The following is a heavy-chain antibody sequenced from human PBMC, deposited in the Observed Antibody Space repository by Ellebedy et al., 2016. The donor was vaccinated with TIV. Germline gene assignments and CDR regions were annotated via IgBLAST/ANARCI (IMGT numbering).Heavy chain of an antibody. Sequence: GESLKISCEGSGYSFTSYWIGWVRQMSGKGLEWMGIIYPGDSDTRYSPSFQGQVTISADKSISTAYLQWSSLKASDTAMYYCARQRSESSGYFDAFDIWGQGTMVTVSS. CDR2: IYPGDSDT. D-gene: IGHD3-22*01. J-gene: IGHJ3*02. CDR3: ARQRSESSGYFDAFDI. CDR1: GYSFTSYW. V-gene: IGHV5-51*01.